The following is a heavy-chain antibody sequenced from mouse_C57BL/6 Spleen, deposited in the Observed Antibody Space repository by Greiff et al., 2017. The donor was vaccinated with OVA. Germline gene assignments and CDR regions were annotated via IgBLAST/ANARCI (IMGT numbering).Heavy chain of an antibody. V-gene: IGHV1-55*01. Sequence: QVQLQQPGAELVKPGASVKLSCKASGYTFTSYWITWVKQRPGQGLEWIGDIYPGSGSINYNEKFKSKATLTVDTSSSTAYMQLSRLTSEDSAVCYYDHYDGYPWFAYWGQGTLVTVSA. CDR1: GYTFTSYW. CDR3: DHYDGYPWFAY. D-gene: IGHD2-3*01. CDR2: IYPGSGSI. J-gene: IGHJ3*01.